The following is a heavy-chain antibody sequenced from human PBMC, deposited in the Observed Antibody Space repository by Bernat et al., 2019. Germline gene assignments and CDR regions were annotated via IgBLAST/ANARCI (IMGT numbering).Heavy chain of an antibody. CDR3: ARDRGAAGTGYGMDV. V-gene: IGHV3-30-3*01. CDR2: ISYDGSNK. Sequence: QVQLVESGGGVVQPGRSLRLSCAASGFTFSSYAMHWVRQAPGKGLEWVAVISYDGSNKYYADSVKGRFTISRDNSKNTLYLQMNSLRAEDTAAYYCARDRGAAGTGYGMDVWGQGTAVTVSS. CDR1: GFTFSSYA. J-gene: IGHJ6*02. D-gene: IGHD6-13*01.